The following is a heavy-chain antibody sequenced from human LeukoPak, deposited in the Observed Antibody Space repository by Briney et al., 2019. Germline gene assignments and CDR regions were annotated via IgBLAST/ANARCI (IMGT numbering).Heavy chain of an antibody. D-gene: IGHD3-22*01. J-gene: IGHJ4*02. V-gene: IGHV3-21*01. CDR1: GFTFSSYG. Sequence: PGRSLRLSCAASGFTFSSYGMHWVRQAPGKGLEWVSSISSSSSYIYYADSVTGRFTISRDNAKNSLYLQMNSLRAEDTAVYYCARLADSSGYYYPRGDYWGQGTLVTVSS. CDR2: ISSSSSYI. CDR3: ARLADSSGYYYPRGDY.